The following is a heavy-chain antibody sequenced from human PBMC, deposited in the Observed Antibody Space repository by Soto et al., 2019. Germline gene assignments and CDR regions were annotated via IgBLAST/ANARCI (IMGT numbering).Heavy chain of an antibody. J-gene: IGHJ6*02. CDR3: ATRSYYARSYYYGMDV. Sequence: GESLKISCKGSGYSFTSYWIGWVRQMPGKGLEWLGIIYPGDSDTRYSPSFQGQVTISADKSIRTAYLQWSSLKASDTAMYYCATRSYYARSYYYGMDVWGQGATVTVAS. CDR2: IYPGDSDT. D-gene: IGHD3-10*01. CDR1: GYSFTSYW. V-gene: IGHV5-51*01.